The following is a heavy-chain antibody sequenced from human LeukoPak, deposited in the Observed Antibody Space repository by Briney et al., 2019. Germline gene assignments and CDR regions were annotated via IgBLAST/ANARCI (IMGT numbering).Heavy chain of an antibody. D-gene: IGHD2-21*01. Sequence: PGGSLRLSCAASGFTFSIYAMNWVRQAPGKGLEWVGRSRNKANSYTTEYAASVKGRFSISRDDSKDSLYLQMNSLKTEDTAVYYCAKLVRQANPSDFWGQGTLVTVSS. CDR3: AKLVRQANPSDF. CDR1: GFTFSIYA. CDR2: SRNKANSYTT. J-gene: IGHJ4*02. V-gene: IGHV3-72*01.